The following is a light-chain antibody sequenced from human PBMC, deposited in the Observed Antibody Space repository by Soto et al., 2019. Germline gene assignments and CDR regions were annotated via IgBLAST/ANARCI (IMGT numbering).Light chain of an antibody. J-gene: IGLJ1*01. V-gene: IGLV2-14*01. CDR2: DVS. CDR1: SSVVGGYKY. Sequence: QSVLTQPASVSGSPGQSISISCTGTSSVVGGYKYVSWYQQHPGKAPKLMIYDVSSRPSGVSNRFSGSKSGNTASLTISGLQAEDEADYYCSSYTSISLYVFGTGTKVTVL. CDR3: SSYTSISLYV.